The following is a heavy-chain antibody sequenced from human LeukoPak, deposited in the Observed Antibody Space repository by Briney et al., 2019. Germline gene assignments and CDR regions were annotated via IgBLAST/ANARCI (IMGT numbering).Heavy chain of an antibody. J-gene: IGHJ3*02. D-gene: IGHD3-22*01. V-gene: IGHV4-61*02. Sequence: SDTLSLTCTVSGGSLNSNIYFWNWIRQPAAERLEWIERIYASGGTHYNPALRSRLSMPINRSSNQLSLTLRSVTAADTAVYYCARYVDPYDISPHSFDIWGQGTVVTVSS. CDR3: ARYVDPYDISPHSFDI. CDR2: IYASGGT. CDR1: GGSLNSNIYF.